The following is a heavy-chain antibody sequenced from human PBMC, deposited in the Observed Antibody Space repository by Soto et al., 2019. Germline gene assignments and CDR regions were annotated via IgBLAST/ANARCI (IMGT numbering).Heavy chain of an antibody. J-gene: IGHJ4*02. V-gene: IGHV1-2*02. CDR3: AKAVHTMIPGVRFRVDQ. D-gene: IGHD3-10*01. CDR1: GYTFTAYY. Sequence: ASVKVSCKSSGYTFTAYYIHWVRQAPGHGLEWMGWINPNGGGTKYAQKFQGRVTMTRDTSINTAYMELTSLTSDDTAVYYCAKAVHTMIPGVRFRVDQWGQGSLVTVSS. CDR2: INPNGGGT.